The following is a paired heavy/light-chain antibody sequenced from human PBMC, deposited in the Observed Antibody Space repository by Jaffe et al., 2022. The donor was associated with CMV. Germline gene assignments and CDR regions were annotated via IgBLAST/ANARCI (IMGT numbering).Light chain of an antibody. J-gene: IGLJ3*02. V-gene: IGLV6-57*04. CDR2: EDN. CDR1: SGSIASNY. Sequence: NFMLTQPHSLSESPGKTVTISCTRSSGSIASNYVQWYQQRPGSAPTTVIYEDNQRPSGVPDRFSGSIDNSSNSASLTISGLKTEDEADYYCQSYDSSPGVFGGGTKLTVL. CDR3: QSYDSSPGV.
Heavy chain of an antibody. CDR1: GYIFTTYW. J-gene: IGHJ6*02. V-gene: IGHV5-51*01. CDR2: IYPHDSNT. D-gene: IGHD3-10*01. Sequence: EVQLVQSGAEVKKPGESLKISCKASGYIFTTYWIGWVRQMPGKGLEWMGIIYPHDSNTIYSPSFQGQVTISADKSISTAYLQWSSLKASDTAMYYCARPSRGPSYYYGLDVWGQGTTVTVSS. CDR3: ARPSRGPSYYYGLDV.